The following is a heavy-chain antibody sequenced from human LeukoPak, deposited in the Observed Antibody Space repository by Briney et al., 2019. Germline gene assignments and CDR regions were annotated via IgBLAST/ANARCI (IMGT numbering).Heavy chain of an antibody. CDR2: INPSGGST. D-gene: IGHD3-16*01. V-gene: IGHV1-46*01. Sequence: ASVKVSCKASGYTFTSYYMHWVRQAPGQELEWMGIINPSGGSTSYAQKFQGRLIMTRDTSTSTVYMELSSLRTEDTAVYYCAREANLGQLRGGNWFDPWGQGTLVTVSS. CDR1: GYTFTSYY. CDR3: AREANLGQLRGGNWFDP. J-gene: IGHJ5*02.